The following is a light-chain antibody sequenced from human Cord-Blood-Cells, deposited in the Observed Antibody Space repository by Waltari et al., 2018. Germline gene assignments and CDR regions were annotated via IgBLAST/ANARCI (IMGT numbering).Light chain of an antibody. CDR1: QSVSSY. CDR2: DAS. V-gene: IGKV3-11*01. CDR3: QQRSNWPPIT. Sequence: EIVLTQSPATLSLSPGARAPLSCRASQSVSSYLAWYQQKPGQAPRLPIYDASNRATGIPARFSGSGSGTDFTLTISSLEPEDFAVYYCQQRSNWPPITFGQGTRLEIK. J-gene: IGKJ5*01.